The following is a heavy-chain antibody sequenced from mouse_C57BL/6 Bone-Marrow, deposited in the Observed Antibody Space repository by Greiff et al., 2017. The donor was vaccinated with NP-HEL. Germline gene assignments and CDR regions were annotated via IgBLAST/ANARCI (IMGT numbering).Heavy chain of an antibody. V-gene: IGHV1-26*01. CDR2: INPNNGGT. CDR1: GYTFTDYY. J-gene: IGHJ2*01. D-gene: IGHD2-3*01. CDR3: ARSPDGYYLY. Sequence: EVQLQQSGPELVKPGASVKISCKASGYTFTDYYMNWVKQSHGKSLEWIGDINPNNGGTSYNQKFKGKATLTVDKSSSTAYMELRSLTSEDSAVYYCARSPDGYYLYWGQGTTLTVSS.